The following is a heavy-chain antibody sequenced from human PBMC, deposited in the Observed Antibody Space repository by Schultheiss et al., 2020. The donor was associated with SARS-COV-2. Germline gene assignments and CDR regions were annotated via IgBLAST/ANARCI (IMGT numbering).Heavy chain of an antibody. J-gene: IGHJ5*02. Sequence: GGSLRLSCAASGFTFSSYAMHWVRKAPGKGLEWVAVISYDGSNKYYADSVKGRFTISRDNSKNTLYLQMNSLRAEDTAVYYCARSGTLYNWFDPWGQGTLVTVSS. CDR1: GFTFSSYA. CDR3: ARSGTLYNWFDP. D-gene: IGHD1-1*01. CDR2: ISYDGSNK. V-gene: IGHV3-30-3*01.